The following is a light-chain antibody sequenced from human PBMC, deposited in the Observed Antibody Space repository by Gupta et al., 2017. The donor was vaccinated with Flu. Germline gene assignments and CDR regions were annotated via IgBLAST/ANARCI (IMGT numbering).Light chain of an antibody. CDR3: QRYDSLWT. Sequence: SSSTLSASVGDRVTITCRASQSISSWLAWYQQKPGKVPKLLIYKASNLESGVPSRFSGSGSGTEFTLTISSLKPDDSATYYGQRYDSLWTFGQGTRVEIK. CDR1: QSISSW. J-gene: IGKJ1*01. CDR2: KAS. V-gene: IGKV1-5*03.